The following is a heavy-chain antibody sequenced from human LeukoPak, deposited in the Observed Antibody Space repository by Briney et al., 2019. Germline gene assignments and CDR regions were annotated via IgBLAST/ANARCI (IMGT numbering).Heavy chain of an antibody. CDR1: GFTFSSYA. J-gene: IGHJ4*02. Sequence: GSLRLSCAASGFTFSSYAMSWARQAPGKGLEWVSAISGSGGSTYYADSVKGRFTISRDNSKNTLYLQMNSLRAEDTAVYYCAKDQTVRGVIIDYFDYWGQGTLVTVSS. V-gene: IGHV3-23*01. CDR3: AKDQTVRGVIIDYFDY. CDR2: ISGSGGST. D-gene: IGHD3-10*01.